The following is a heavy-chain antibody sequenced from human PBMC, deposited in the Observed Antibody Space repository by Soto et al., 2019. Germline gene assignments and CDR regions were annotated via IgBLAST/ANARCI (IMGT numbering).Heavy chain of an antibody. D-gene: IGHD3-16*01. V-gene: IGHV4-30-4*01. J-gene: IGHJ4*02. Sequence: QVQLQESGPGLVKPSQTLSLTCTVSGGSTSSDNYWSWIRQPPGKGLEWIGHIYYSGNTDYNPSLKSRLAISIDTSKNQFSPKLSSVTAADTAVYFCAREGGESSDGLYYFDSWGQGSLVTVSS. CDR2: IYYSGNT. CDR3: AREGGESSDGLYYFDS. CDR1: GGSTSSDNY.